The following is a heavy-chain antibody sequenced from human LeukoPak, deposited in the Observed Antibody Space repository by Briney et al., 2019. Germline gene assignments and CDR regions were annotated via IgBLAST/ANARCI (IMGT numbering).Heavy chain of an antibody. D-gene: IGHD5-12*01. J-gene: IGHJ6*03. V-gene: IGHV4-34*01. CDR1: GGSFSGYY. CDR2: INHSGST. CDR3: AKGSGYEAQYYYYYMDV. Sequence: SETLSLTCAVYGGSFSGYYWSWIRQPPGKGLEWIGEINHSGSTNYNPSLKSRVTISVDTSRNQFSLKLSSVTAADTAVYYCAKGSGYEAQYYYYYMDVWGKGTTVTISS.